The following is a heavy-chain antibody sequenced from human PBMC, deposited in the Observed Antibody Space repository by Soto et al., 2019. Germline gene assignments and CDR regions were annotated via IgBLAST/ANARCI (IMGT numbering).Heavy chain of an antibody. V-gene: IGHV1-8*02. CDR3: ARGSGWGFDY. CDR2: INPNSGNT. J-gene: IGHJ4*02. CDR1: GYTFTSYG. D-gene: IGHD6-19*01. Sequence: ASVKVFCQASGYTFTSYGISWVRQAPGQGLEWMGWINPNSGNTGYAQKLQGRVTMTRNTSISTAYMELSSLRSEDTAVYYCARGSGWGFDYWGQGTLVTVSS.